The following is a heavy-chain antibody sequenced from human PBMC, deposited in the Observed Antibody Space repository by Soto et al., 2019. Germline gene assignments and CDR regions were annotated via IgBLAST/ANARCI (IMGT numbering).Heavy chain of an antibody. J-gene: IGHJ6*04. Sequence: SETLSLTCIVSSGSINSNRYYWGWIRQYPGRGLEWIGSMDHSGITFKNPSLEKRVTISVDVAKSHFSLTLSSVPAADTAIYCCVEHQRTTYYYYMYFWAKGTTVTVSS. CDR2: MDHSGIT. D-gene: IGHD3-16*01. CDR3: VEHQRTTYYYYMYF. CDR1: SGSINSNRYY. V-gene: IGHV4-39*02.